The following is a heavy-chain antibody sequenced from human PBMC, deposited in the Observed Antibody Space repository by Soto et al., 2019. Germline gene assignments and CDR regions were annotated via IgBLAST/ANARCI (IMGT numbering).Heavy chain of an antibody. D-gene: IGHD4-17*01. J-gene: IGHJ4*02. CDR1: GYTFTIYP. CDR3: ARYYGDFESFDF. V-gene: IGHV1-3*01. CDR2: INAGNGNT. Sequence: ASVKVSCKASGYTFTIYPLHWVRQAPGQSLEWMGWINAGNGNTKYSQKFQGRVTFIRDTSASTAYMELRGLRSEDTAVYYCARYYGDFESFDFWGQGTLVTVSS.